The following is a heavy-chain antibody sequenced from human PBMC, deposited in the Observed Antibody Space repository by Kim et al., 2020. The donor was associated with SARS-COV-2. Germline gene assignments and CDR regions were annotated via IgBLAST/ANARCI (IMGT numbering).Heavy chain of an antibody. D-gene: IGHD3-10*01. V-gene: IGHV3-30*04. Sequence: GGSLRLSCAASGFTFSSYAMHWVRQAPGKGLEWVAVISYDGSNKYYADSVKGRFTISRDNSKNTLYLQMNSLRAEDTAVYYCARDEHYYGSGSYYNEVWGQGTLVTVSS. CDR3: ARDEHYYGSGSYYNEV. J-gene: IGHJ4*02. CDR1: GFTFSSYA. CDR2: ISYDGSNK.